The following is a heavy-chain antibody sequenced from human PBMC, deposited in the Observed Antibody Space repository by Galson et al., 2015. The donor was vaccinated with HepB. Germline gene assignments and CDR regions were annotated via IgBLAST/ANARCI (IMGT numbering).Heavy chain of an antibody. CDR2: ITTSSHYT. J-gene: IGHJ4*02. CDR1: GFTFSGYY. CDR3: ARWGWTASGSYTQDS. D-gene: IGHD1-26*01. V-gene: IGHV3-11*06. Sequence: SLRLSCAASGFTFSGYYMSWIRQAPGKGLEWISYITTSSHYTDYADSVKGRFTISRDNAKNSLYLQMNSLRAEDTAVYYCARWGWTASGSYTQDSWGQGTLVTVSS.